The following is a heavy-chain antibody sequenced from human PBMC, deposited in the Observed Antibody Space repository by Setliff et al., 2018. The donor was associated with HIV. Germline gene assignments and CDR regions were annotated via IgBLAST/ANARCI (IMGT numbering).Heavy chain of an antibody. Sequence: SETLSLTCAVSGASFVGDNHWSWIRQTPERGLEWIAYFMYTDIHYVNYLNYRNPSLASRLSISVDKSKNQFSLTLSSVTAADTAVYYCAREVDVVTTSDAFDIWGQGTMVTVSS. CDR1: GASFVGDNH. J-gene: IGHJ3*02. CDR2: FMYTDIHYVNYLN. V-gene: IGHV4-30-4*01. CDR3: AREVDVVTTSDAFDI. D-gene: IGHD2-21*02.